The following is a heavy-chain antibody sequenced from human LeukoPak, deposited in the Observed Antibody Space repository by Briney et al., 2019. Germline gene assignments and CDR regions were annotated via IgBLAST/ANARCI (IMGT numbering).Heavy chain of an antibody. Sequence: ASVTVSCKVSGYTLTELSMHWVRQAPGKGLEWMGGFDPEDGETIYAQKFQGRVTMTEDTSTDTAYMELSSLRSEDTAVYYCATAPPKYYYDSSGYYFDYWGQGTLVTVSS. V-gene: IGHV1-24*01. D-gene: IGHD3-22*01. CDR1: GYTLTELS. CDR3: ATAPPKYYYDSSGYYFDY. J-gene: IGHJ4*02. CDR2: FDPEDGET.